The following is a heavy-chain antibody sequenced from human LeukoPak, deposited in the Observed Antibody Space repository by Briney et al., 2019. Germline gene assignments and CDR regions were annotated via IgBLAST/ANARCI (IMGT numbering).Heavy chain of an antibody. CDR3: ARLGDFWSGPLDY. CDR2: IIPIFGTA. V-gene: IGHV1-69*13. Sequence: SVKVSCKASGGTFSSYANSWVRQAPGQGLEWMGGIIPIFGTANYAQKFQGRVTITADESTSTAYMELSSLRSEDTAVYYCARLGDFWSGPLDYWGQGTLVTVSS. D-gene: IGHD3-3*01. J-gene: IGHJ4*02. CDR1: GGTFSSYA.